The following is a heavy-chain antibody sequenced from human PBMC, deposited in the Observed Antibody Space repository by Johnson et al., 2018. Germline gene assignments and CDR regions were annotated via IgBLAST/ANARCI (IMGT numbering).Heavy chain of an antibody. CDR1: GFTFSDYA. J-gene: IGHJ1*01. CDR3: AKGSLMDPRELYFHS. D-gene: IGHD3-10*01. CDR2: ITSSGGST. V-gene: IGHV3-23*04. Sequence: VQLVESGGGLVQPGGSLRFSCAASGFTFSDYAMSWVRQAPGKGLEWVSTITSSGGSTYYTDSVKGRFTISRDNSKHMLYLQMNGLRVEDTAVHYCAKGSLMDPRELYFHSWGQGTLVTVSS.